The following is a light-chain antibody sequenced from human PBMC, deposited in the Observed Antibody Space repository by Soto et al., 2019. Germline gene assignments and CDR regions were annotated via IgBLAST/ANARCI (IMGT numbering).Light chain of an antibody. CDR1: QGISSY. CDR2: ATS. V-gene: IGKV1-9*01. CDR3: QQVNSYPLS. Sequence: IQLTQSPSSLSASVGDRVTITCRASQGISSYLAWYQQKPGKAPKLLIFATSTLQSGVPSRFSGSGSGTDFTLTISSLQPEDVATYFCQQVNSYPLSFGPGTKVDIK. J-gene: IGKJ3*01.